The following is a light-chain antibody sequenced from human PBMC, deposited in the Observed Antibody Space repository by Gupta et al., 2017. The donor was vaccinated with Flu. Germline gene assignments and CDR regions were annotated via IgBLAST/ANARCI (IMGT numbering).Light chain of an antibody. CDR2: QDS. J-gene: IGLJ3*02. V-gene: IGLV3-1*01. CDR1: KLGDKY. Sequence: SYELPQPPSVSVSPGKTASITCSGDKLGDKYACWYQQKPGQSPMLVIYQDSKRPSGIPGRFSGSNSGNTATLTISGTQARDEADYYCQAGDSSTWVFGGGTKLTVL. CDR3: QAGDSSTWV.